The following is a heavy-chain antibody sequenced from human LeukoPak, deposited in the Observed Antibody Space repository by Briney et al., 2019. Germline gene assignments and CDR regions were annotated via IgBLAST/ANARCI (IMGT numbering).Heavy chain of an antibody. CDR3: AIQGLYYYGSGSWRSYYYMDV. CDR1: GYTFTSYY. V-gene: IGHV1-46*01. Sequence: ASVKVSCKASGYTFTSYYMHWVRQAPGQGLEWMGIINPSGGSTSYAQKFQGRVTMTRDMSTSTVYMELSSLRSEDTAVYYCAIQGLYYYGSGSWRSYYYMDVWGKGTTVTISS. CDR2: INPSGGST. D-gene: IGHD3-10*01. J-gene: IGHJ6*03.